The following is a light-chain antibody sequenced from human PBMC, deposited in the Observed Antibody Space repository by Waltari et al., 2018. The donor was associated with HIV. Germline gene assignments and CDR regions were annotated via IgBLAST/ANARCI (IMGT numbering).Light chain of an antibody. Sequence: QSALTQPPSASGSLGQSVTISCTGSSSDIGAYDPVPWFQQHPRRAPKLLLYEVTRRPSSVSDRFSGSRSGSTAFLTVAGLQPDDEATYFCSSYGDSLRVLFGGGTNVTVL. CDR2: EVT. J-gene: IGLJ3*02. CDR3: SSYGDSLRVL. CDR1: SSDIGAYDP. V-gene: IGLV2-8*01.